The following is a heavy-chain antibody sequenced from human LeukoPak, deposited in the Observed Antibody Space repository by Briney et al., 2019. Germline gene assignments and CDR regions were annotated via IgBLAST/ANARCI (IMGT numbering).Heavy chain of an antibody. CDR2: IYWDDEK. CDR1: GFSLSTSGVG. CDR3: AHSYYFGSGSFQYCWFGP. V-gene: IGHV2-5*02. D-gene: IGHD3-10*01. Sequence: SGPALVKPTQTLTLTCTFSGFSLSTSGVGVGWIRQPPGKALQWLALIYWDDEKYYSPSLKSRLSISRDTSRNQVVLTITNMDPLDPSKYLCAHSYYFGSGSFQYCWFGPWGLGTLVSVSS. J-gene: IGHJ5*02.